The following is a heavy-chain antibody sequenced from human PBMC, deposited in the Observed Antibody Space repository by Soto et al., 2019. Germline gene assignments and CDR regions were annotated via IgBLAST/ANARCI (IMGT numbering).Heavy chain of an antibody. CDR1: GFTFTSSA. D-gene: IGHD3-3*01. CDR2: IVVGSGNT. Sequence: ASVKVSCKASGFTFTSSAMQWVRQARGQRLEWIGWIVVGSGNTNYAQKFQERVTITRDMSTSTAYMELSSLRSEDTAVYYCAADHSDFWSGYLTAPDAFDIWGQGTMVTVSS. J-gene: IGHJ3*02. CDR3: AADHSDFWSGYLTAPDAFDI. V-gene: IGHV1-58*02.